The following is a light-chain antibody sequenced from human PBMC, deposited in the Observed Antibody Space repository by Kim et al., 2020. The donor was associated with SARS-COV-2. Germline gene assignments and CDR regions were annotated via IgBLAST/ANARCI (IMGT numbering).Light chain of an antibody. V-gene: IGLV7-46*01. CDR1: NRAGTSGQY. CDR3: LLSYSGARV. J-gene: IGLJ3*02. CDR2: DKS. Sequence: GGTVTCPCGSSNRAGTSGQYPYWFQQKPGQAPRTLIYDKSNKHSWTPARFSGSRLGGKAALTLSGAQPEDEAEYYCLLSYSGARVFGGGTQLTVL.